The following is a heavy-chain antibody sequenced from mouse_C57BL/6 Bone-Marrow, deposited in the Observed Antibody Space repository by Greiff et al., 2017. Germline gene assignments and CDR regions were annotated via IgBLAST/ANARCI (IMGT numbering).Heavy chain of an antibody. V-gene: IGHV1-63*01. CDR1: GYTFTNYW. D-gene: IGHD4-1*02. CDR3: ARLPNSYAMDY. J-gene: IGHJ4*01. CDR2: IYPGGGYT. Sequence: VMLVESGAELVRPGTSVKMSCKASGYTFTNYWIGWAKQRPGHGLEWIGDIYPGGGYTNYNEKFKGKATLTADKSSSTAYMQFSSLTSEDSAIYYCARLPNSYAMDYWGQGTSVTVSS.